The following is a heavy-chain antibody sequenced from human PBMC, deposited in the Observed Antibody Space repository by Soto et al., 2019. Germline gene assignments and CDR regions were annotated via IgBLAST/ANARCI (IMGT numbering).Heavy chain of an antibody. CDR2: IIPIFGTA. D-gene: IGHD6-19*01. V-gene: IGHV1-69*13. CDR1: GGTFSSYA. Sequence: SVKVSCKASGGTFSSYAISWVRQAPGQGLEWMGGIIPIFGTANYAQKFQGRVTITADESTSTAYMELSSLRSEDTAVYYCARAGYSSGWSPYYFDDWGQGTLVTVSS. CDR3: ARAGYSSGWSPYYFDD. J-gene: IGHJ4*02.